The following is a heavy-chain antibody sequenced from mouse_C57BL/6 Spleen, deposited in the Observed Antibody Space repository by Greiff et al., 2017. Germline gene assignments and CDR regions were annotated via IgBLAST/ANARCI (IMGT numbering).Heavy chain of an antibody. CDR3: AKGGSSSLAWFAY. D-gene: IGHD1-1*01. V-gene: IGHV5-12*01. CDR1: GFTFSDYY. Sequence: EVQGVESGGGLVQPGGSLKLSCAASGFTFSDYYMYWVRQTPEKRLEWVAYISNGGGSTYYPDTVKGRFTISRDNAKNTLYLQMSRLKSEDTAMYYCAKGGSSSLAWFAYWGQGTLVTVSA. J-gene: IGHJ3*01. CDR2: ISNGGGST.